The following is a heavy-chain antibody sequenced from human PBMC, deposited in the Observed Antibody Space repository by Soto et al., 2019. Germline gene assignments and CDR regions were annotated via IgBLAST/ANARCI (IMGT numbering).Heavy chain of an antibody. V-gene: IGHV3-23*01. J-gene: IGHJ4*02. CDR2: ISGSGGST. CDR3: APHLWFGELYY. Sequence: EVQLLESGGGLVQPGGSLRLSCAASGFTFSSYAMSWVRQAPGKGLEWVSAISGSGGSTYYADSVKGRFTISRDNSKKRLYLQMNGLRAEDTAVYYCAPHLWFGELYYWGQGTLVTVSA. CDR1: GFTFSSYA. D-gene: IGHD3-10*01.